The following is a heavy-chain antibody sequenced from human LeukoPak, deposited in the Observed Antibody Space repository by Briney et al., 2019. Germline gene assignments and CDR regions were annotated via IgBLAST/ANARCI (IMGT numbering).Heavy chain of an antibody. Sequence: SVKVSCTASGGTFISYAISWVRQAPGQGLEWMGRIIPILGIANYAQKFQGRVTITADKSTSTAYMELSSLRSEDTAVYYCAGGGDSSGYYYVLYFQHWGQGTLVTVSS. CDR3: AGGGDSSGYYYVLYFQH. D-gene: IGHD3-22*01. CDR1: GGTFISYA. V-gene: IGHV1-69*04. J-gene: IGHJ1*01. CDR2: IIPILGIA.